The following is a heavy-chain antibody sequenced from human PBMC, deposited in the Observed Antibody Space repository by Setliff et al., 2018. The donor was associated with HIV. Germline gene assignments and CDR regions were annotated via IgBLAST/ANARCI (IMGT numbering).Heavy chain of an antibody. D-gene: IGHD1-26*01. CDR3: ARYRSKLDWFDP. J-gene: IGHJ5*02. V-gene: IGHV4-39*01. Sequence: KPSETLSLTCTMSGDSISDDDYYWGWIRQPPGKGLEWIGIIHYGGRSYYGPSLKSRVTISVDTSKTQFSLKLRSVAASDTAIYYCARYRSKLDWFDPWGQGTLVTVSS. CDR2: IHYGGRS. CDR1: GDSISDDDYY.